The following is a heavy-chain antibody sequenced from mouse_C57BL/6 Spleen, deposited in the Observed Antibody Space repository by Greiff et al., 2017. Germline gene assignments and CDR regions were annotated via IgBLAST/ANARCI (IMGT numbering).Heavy chain of an antibody. CDR3: CYYYGSSYPYYAMDY. D-gene: IGHD1-1*01. CDR1: GYTFTSYW. J-gene: IGHJ4*01. CDR2: IDPSDSYT. V-gene: IGHV1-59*01. Sequence: QVQLQQPGAELVRPGTSVKLSCKASGYTFTSYWMHWVKQRPGQGLEWIGVIDPSDSYTNYNQKFKGKATLTVDTSSSTAYMQLGSLTSEDSAVYYCCYYYGSSYPYYAMDYWGQGTSVTVSS.